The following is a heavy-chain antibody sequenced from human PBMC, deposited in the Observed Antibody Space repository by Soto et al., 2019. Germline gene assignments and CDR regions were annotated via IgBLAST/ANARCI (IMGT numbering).Heavy chain of an antibody. J-gene: IGHJ5*02. D-gene: IGHD3-10*01. CDR2: IYYSGST. Sequence: SETLSLTCTVSGGSISSGGYYWSWIRQHPGKGLEWIGYIYYSGSTYYNPSLKSRVTISVDTSKNQFSLKLSSVTAADTAVYYCARAGFGELSGADPWGQGTLVTVSS. V-gene: IGHV4-31*03. CDR3: ARAGFGELSGADP. CDR1: GGSISSGGYY.